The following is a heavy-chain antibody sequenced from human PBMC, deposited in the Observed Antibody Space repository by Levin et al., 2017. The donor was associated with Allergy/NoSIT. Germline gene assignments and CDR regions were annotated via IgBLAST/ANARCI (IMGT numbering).Heavy chain of an antibody. CDR3: ARQGRYSTGWNSIDY. J-gene: IGHJ4*02. CDR1: GYSFTSYW. D-gene: IGHD6-19*01. Sequence: HGESLKISCKGSGYSFTSYWIGWVRQMPGKGLEWMGIIYPGDSDTRYSPSFQGQVTISADKSISTAYLQWSSLKASDTAMYYCARQGRYSTGWNSIDYWGQGTLVTVSS. V-gene: IGHV5-51*01. CDR2: IYPGDSDT.